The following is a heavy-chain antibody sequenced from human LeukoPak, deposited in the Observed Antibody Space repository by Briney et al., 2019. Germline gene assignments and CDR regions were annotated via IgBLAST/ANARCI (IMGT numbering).Heavy chain of an antibody. CDR2: INYSGST. D-gene: IGHD3-9*01. J-gene: IGHJ4*02. CDR1: SDSISSYY. Sequence: SETLSLTCTVFSDSISSYYWSWIRQPPGKGLEWIGYINYSGSTYYNPSLKSRVTISVDTSKNQFSLKLSSVTAADTAVYYCARAYDILTGYSEYYFDYWGQRTLVTVSS. V-gene: IGHV4-59*08. CDR3: ARAYDILTGYSEYYFDY.